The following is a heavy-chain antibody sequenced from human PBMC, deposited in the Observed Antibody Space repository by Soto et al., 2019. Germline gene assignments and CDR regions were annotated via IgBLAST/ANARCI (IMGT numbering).Heavy chain of an antibody. Sequence: QLQLQESGPGLVKPSETLSLTCTVSGGSISSSSYYWGWIRQPPGKGLEWIGSIYYSGSTYYNPSLKSRVTISVDTSKNQFSLKLSSVTAADTAVYYCARHNEEDYGDHNWFDPWGQGTLVTVSS. D-gene: IGHD4-17*01. CDR3: ARHNEEDYGDHNWFDP. CDR2: IYYSGST. CDR1: GGSISSSSYY. J-gene: IGHJ5*02. V-gene: IGHV4-39*01.